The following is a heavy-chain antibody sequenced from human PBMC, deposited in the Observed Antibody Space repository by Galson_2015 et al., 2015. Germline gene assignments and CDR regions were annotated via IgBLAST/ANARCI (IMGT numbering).Heavy chain of an antibody. V-gene: IGHV1-46*01. J-gene: IGHJ4*02. CDR2: NNPSGSST. CDR1: GDTFTSYS. Sequence: SVKVSCKASGDTFTSYSLHWVRQAPGQGLEWMGINNPSGSSTNSARKFQGRVTMTRDTSTSTVYMELSSLRSEDAAVYYCARGSYSSTWYLDYWGQGTLVTVSS. D-gene: IGHD6-13*01. CDR3: ARGSYSSTWYLDY.